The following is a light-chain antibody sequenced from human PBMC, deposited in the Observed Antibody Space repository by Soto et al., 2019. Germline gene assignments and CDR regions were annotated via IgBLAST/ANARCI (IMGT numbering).Light chain of an antibody. V-gene: IGKV3-20*01. J-gene: IGKJ1*01. CDR3: QQYGTSPRT. CDR1: QSVSSNY. CDR2: GAS. Sequence: EMVLTQSPGTLSLSPGERATLSCRASQSVSSNYLAWHQQKPGQAPRLLIYGASSRATGIPDRFSGSGSGTDFTLTISRLEPEDFAVYYCQQYGTSPRTFGQGTKVEIK.